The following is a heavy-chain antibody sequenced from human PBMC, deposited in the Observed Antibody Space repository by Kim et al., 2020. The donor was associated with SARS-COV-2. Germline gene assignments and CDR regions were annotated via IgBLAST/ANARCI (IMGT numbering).Heavy chain of an antibody. Sequence: GGSLRLSCAASGFTFSSYGMHWVRQAPGKGLEWVAVISYDGSNKYYADSVKGRFTISRDNSKNTLYLQMNSLRAEDTAVYYCAKDGGDYEDYYYGMDVCGQGTTVTVSS. V-gene: IGHV3-30*18. D-gene: IGHD4-17*01. J-gene: IGHJ6*02. CDR2: ISYDGSNK. CDR1: GFTFSSYG. CDR3: AKDGGDYEDYYYGMDV.